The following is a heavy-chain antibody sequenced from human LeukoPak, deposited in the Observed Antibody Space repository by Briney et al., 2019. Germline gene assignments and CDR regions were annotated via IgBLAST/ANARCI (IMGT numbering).Heavy chain of an antibody. CDR2: IRSKANSFAT. Sequence: GGSLRLSCAASGITFSGSAMHWVRQASGQGLEWVGRIRSKANSFATAYAASVKGRFTISRDDSKNTAYLQMNSLKTEDTAVYYCTRTSYDSSGYYDYWGQGTLVTVSS. CDR3: TRTSYDSSGYYDY. J-gene: IGHJ4*02. V-gene: IGHV3-73*01. CDR1: GITFSGSA. D-gene: IGHD3-22*01.